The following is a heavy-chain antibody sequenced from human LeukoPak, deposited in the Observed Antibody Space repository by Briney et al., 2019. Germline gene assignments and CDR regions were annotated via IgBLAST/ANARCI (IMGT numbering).Heavy chain of an antibody. CDR1: GFTFSTYR. J-gene: IGHJ4*02. V-gene: IGHV3-7*01. CDR3: ARDFNNGGGLLWFGEFFDY. Sequence: PGGSLRLSCAVSGFTFSTYRMMWVRQAPGKGLEWVANIKEDGNEKYYADSVRGRFTISRDNAKNSLYLQMNSLRAEDTAVYYCARDFNNGGGLLWFGEFFDYWGQGTLVTVSS. CDR2: IKEDGNEK. D-gene: IGHD3-10*01.